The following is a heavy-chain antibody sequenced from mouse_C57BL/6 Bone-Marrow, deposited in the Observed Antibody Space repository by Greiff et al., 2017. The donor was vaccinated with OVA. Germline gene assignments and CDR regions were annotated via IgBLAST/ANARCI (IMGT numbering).Heavy chain of an antibody. CDR3: TRWIGYYSYYFDY. V-gene: IGHV1-5*01. CDR2: IYPGNSDT. CDR1: GYTFTSYW. J-gene: IGHJ2*01. D-gene: IGHD2-3*01. Sequence: EVQLQQSGTVLARPGASVKMSCKTSGYTFTSYWMHWVKQRPGQGLEWIGAIYPGNSDTSYNQKFKGKAKLTAVTSAGTAYMELSSLTNEDSAVYYCTRWIGYYSYYFDYWGQGTTLTVSS.